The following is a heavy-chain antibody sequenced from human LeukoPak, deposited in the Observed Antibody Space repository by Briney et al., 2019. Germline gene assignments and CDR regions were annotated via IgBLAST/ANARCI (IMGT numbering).Heavy chain of an antibody. D-gene: IGHD3-22*01. CDR1: GYTFTGYY. CDR3: ARAPMIVVVFPPRLDF. CDR2: INPNTGGT. V-gene: IGHV1-2*02. J-gene: IGHJ4*02. Sequence: ASVKVSCKTSGYTFTGYYMHWVRQAPGQGLEWMAWINPNTGGTNYAQNFQGRVAMTSDTSISTAYMELSSLRSDDTAMYYCARAPMIVVVFPPRLDFWGQGTLVTVSS.